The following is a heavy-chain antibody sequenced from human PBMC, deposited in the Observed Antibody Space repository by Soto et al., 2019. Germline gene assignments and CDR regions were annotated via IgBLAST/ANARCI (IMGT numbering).Heavy chain of an antibody. V-gene: IGHV5-51*03. J-gene: IGHJ5*02. D-gene: IGHD4-17*01. CDR2: IYPGDSDT. CDR1: GYTFTIYW. Sequence: PGESLKISCKASGYTFTIYWIVWVRQVPGKGLEWMGLIYPGDSDTRYNPSFQGQVTISADKSTSAAYLQWNSLMASDTAIYYCARSGRSGLRWLDFFDPWGQGTLVPVSS. CDR3: ARSGRSGLRWLDFFDP.